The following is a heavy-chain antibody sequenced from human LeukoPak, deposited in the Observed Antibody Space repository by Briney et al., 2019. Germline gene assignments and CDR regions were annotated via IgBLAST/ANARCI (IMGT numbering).Heavy chain of an antibody. CDR1: GYIFTSYY. CDR2: INPSGGTT. J-gene: IGHJ1*01. D-gene: IGHD1-1*01. V-gene: IGHV1-46*01. Sequence: GASVKVSCKASGYIFTSYYMHWVRQAPGQGLEWMGVINPSGGTTNYAQKLQGRVTMTRDTSTSTVYMELSSLRSEDTAVYYCATDLVLERRKAKYFQHWGQGTLVTVSS. CDR3: ATDLVLERRKAKYFQH.